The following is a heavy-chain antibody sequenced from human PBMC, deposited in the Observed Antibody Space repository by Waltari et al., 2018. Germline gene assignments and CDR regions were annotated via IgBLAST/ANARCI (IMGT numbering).Heavy chain of an antibody. Sequence: EVQLVESGGGLAQPGGSLSLSCAASGFTFSRYWMPWVRQTPGKGLVWVSRISDDGSATSYADSVKGRFTISRDNAKNTLYLQMNSLRVDDMAVYYCARVARTAVTTSGYYGMDVWGQGTTVTVSS. CDR2: ISDDGSAT. V-gene: IGHV3-74*01. J-gene: IGHJ6*02. CDR3: ARVARTAVTTSGYYGMDV. D-gene: IGHD4-17*01. CDR1: GFTFSRYW.